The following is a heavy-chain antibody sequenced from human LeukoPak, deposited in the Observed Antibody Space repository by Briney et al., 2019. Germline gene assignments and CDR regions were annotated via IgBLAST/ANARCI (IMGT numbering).Heavy chain of an antibody. CDR2: ISGTGGST. Sequence: GGSLRLSCAASGFTFSSYAMSWVRQAPGKGLEWVSAISGTGGSTYYADSVKGRFTISRDNSKNTLYLQMNSLRAEDSAVYYCVKDYRSGSYMGHFDYWGQGTLVTVSS. CDR3: VKDYRSGSYMGHFDY. J-gene: IGHJ4*02. V-gene: IGHV3-23*01. D-gene: IGHD6-19*01. CDR1: GFTFSSYA.